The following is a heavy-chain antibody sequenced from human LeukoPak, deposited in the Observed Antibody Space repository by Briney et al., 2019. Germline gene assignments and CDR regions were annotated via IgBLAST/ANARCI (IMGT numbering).Heavy chain of an antibody. V-gene: IGHV4-39*01. CDR2: IYYSGST. Sequence: SETLSLTCTVSGGSISSSSYYWGWIRRPPGKGLEWIGSIYYSGSTYYNPSLKSRVTISVDTSKNQFSLKLSSVTAADTAVYYCARHQVAATFLFFDYWGQGTLVTVSS. J-gene: IGHJ4*02. CDR1: GGSISSSSYY. D-gene: IGHD2-15*01. CDR3: ARHQVAATFLFFDY.